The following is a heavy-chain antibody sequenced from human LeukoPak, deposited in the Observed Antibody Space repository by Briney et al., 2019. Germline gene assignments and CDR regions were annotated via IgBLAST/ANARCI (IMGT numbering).Heavy chain of an antibody. Sequence: ASVTVSCTASGYTFTGYYMHWVRQAPGQGLEWMGRINPNSGGTNYAQKFQGKVSMTRDTSISTAYMELSRLGSDDTAVYYCATLGEDNTDTPFDYWGQGTLVTVSS. CDR2: INPNSGGT. D-gene: IGHD3-16*01. CDR1: GYTFTGYY. J-gene: IGHJ4*02. V-gene: IGHV1-2*06. CDR3: ATLGEDNTDTPFDY.